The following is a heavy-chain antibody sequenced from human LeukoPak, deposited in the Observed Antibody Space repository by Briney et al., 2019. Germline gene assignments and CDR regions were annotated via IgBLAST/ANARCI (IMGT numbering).Heavy chain of an antibody. V-gene: IGHV3-7*01. CDR3: ARRYFDY. Sequence: PGGSLRLSCAASGFTFSNYWMSWVRQAPGKGLEWVANIKQDGSEKYYVDSVKGRFTISRDNARNSLYLQMNSLRAEDTAVYYCARRYFDYWGQGTLATVSS. CDR1: GFTFSNYW. CDR2: IKQDGSEK. J-gene: IGHJ4*02.